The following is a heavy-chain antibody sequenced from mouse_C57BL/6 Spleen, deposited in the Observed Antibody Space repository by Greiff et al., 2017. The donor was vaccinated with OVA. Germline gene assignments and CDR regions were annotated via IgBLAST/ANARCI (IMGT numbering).Heavy chain of an antibody. CDR1: GYTFTSYW. V-gene: IGHV1-72*01. J-gene: IGHJ1*03. D-gene: IGHD1-1*01. Sequence: QVQLQQPGAELVKPGASVKLSCKASGYTFTSYWMHWVKQRPGRGLEWIGRIDPNSGGTKYNEKFKSKATLTVDKPSSTAYMQLSSLTSEDSAVYYGARGGTTVVAHWYFDVWGTGTTVTVSS. CDR2: IDPNSGGT. CDR3: ARGGTTVVAHWYFDV.